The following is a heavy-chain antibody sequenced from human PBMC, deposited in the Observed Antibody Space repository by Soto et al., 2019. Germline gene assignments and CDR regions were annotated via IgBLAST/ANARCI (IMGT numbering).Heavy chain of an antibody. Sequence: QVQLVQSGGEVKKPGASVKVSCKASGYTFNSYGISWVRQAPGQGLEWMGWIRVKNGNTNYAQNFQGRFTMTTDTSTSKAYMELRSLRSADTAVYYCARGPTVGDIWGQGTMGTVSS. CDR3: ARGPTVGDI. CDR2: IRVKNGNT. V-gene: IGHV1-18*01. D-gene: IGHD4-17*01. CDR1: GYTFNSYG. J-gene: IGHJ3*02.